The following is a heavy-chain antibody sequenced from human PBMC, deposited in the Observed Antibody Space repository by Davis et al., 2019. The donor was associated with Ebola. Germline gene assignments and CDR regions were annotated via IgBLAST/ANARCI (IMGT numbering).Heavy chain of an antibody. Sequence: GESLKISCQGSGYSFTSYWIAWVRQMPGKGLEWMGIIYPGDSDTRYSPSFQGQVTISADKSISTAYLQWSSLKASDTAMYYCARRVGNDYHSGSFRYWDYWGQGTLVTASS. CDR3: ARRVGNDYHSGSFRYWDY. CDR1: GYSFTSYW. CDR2: IYPGDSDT. J-gene: IGHJ4*02. V-gene: IGHV5-51*01. D-gene: IGHD3-16*02.